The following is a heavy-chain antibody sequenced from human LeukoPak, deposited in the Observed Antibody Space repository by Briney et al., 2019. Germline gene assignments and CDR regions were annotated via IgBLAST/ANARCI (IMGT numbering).Heavy chain of an antibody. CDR1: GGTFSSYA. CDR2: IIPIFGTA. D-gene: IGHD3-22*01. V-gene: IGHV1-69*05. CDR3: ARDLGAWDYYDSSVGAFDI. Sequence: SVKVSCKASGGTFSSYAISWVRQAPGQGLEWMGRIIPIFGTANYAQKFQGRVTITTDESTSTAYMEMSSLRSEDTAVYYCARDLGAWDYYDSSVGAFDIWGQGTMVTVSS. J-gene: IGHJ3*02.